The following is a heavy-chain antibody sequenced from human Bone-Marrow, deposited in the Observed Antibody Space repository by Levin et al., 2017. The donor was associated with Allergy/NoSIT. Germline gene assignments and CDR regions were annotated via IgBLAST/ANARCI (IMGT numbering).Heavy chain of an antibody. D-gene: IGHD5-18*01. CDR1: GYTFTSYD. Sequence: GGSLRLSCKASGYTFTSYDINWVRQATGQGLEWMGWMNPNSGNTGYAQKFQGRVTMTRNTSISTAYMELSSLRSEDTAVYYCARAVDTEYFDYWGQGTLVTVSS. J-gene: IGHJ4*02. CDR3: ARAVDTEYFDY. CDR2: MNPNSGNT. V-gene: IGHV1-8*01.